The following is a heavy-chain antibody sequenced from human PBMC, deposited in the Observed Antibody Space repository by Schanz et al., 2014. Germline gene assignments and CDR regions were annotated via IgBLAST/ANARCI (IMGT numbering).Heavy chain of an antibody. V-gene: IGHV1-8*01. CDR1: GYTFTSYD. Sequence: QVQLVQSGAEVKKPGASVKVSCKASGYTFTSYDINWVRQATGQGLEWMGWMNPNSGNTGYAQKFQGRLTMTRDTSISTAFMELSSLTSADTAVYYCARGRANYGYHYWGQGTLVTVSS. D-gene: IGHD3-10*01. CDR2: MNPNSGNT. J-gene: IGHJ4*02. CDR3: ARGRANYGYHY.